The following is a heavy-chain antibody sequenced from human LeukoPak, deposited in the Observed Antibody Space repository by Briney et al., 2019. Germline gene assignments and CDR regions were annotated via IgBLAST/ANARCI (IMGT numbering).Heavy chain of an antibody. J-gene: IGHJ6*02. CDR1: GFTFSSYS. V-gene: IGHV3-21*04. CDR3: ARVESVTLYYYYGMDV. Sequence: GGSLRLSCAASGFTFSSYSMNWVRQAPGEGLEWVSSISSSSSYIYYADSVKGRFTISRDNAKNSLYLQMNSLRAEDTAVYYCARVESVTLYYYYGMDVWGQGTTVTVSS. CDR2: ISSSSSYI. D-gene: IGHD4-4*01.